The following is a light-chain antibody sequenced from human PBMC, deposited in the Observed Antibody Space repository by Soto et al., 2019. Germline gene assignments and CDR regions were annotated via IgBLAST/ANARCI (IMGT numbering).Light chain of an antibody. CDR3: QQYDSPPGT. CDR1: QSVSSSY. J-gene: IGKJ1*01. Sequence: EIVLTQSPGTLSLSPGERATLSCRASQSVSSSYLAWYQQKPGQAPRLLIYGASSRATGIPDRFSGSGSGTDFTLTISRLEPDDFAVFYCQQYDSPPGTFGQGTKVEI. CDR2: GAS. V-gene: IGKV3-20*01.